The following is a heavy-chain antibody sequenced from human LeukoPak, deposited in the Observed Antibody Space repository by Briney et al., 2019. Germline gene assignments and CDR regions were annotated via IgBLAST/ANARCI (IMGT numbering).Heavy chain of an antibody. CDR2: IYYSGTT. J-gene: IGHJ4*02. CDR3: AKDSWSGTGYFDY. Sequence: SGTLSLTCTVSGGSISSSTYYWGWIRQPPGKGLEWVGSIYYSGTTYYSPSLRSRATISVDTSKNQFYLKVSSVTAADTGVYYCAKDSWSGTGYFDYWGQGTLVTVSS. V-gene: IGHV4-39*02. CDR1: GGSISSSTYY. D-gene: IGHD3-3*01.